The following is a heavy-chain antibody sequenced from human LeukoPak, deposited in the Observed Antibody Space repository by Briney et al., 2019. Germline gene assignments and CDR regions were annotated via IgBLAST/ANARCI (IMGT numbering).Heavy chain of an antibody. D-gene: IGHD3-22*01. Sequence: ASVKVSCKASGYTFTSYDINWVRQATGQGLERMGWMNPNSGNTGYAQKFQGRVTMTRNTSISTAYMELSSLRSEDTDVYCCARGITYYYDSSGFRDYWGQGTLVTVSS. CDR2: MNPNSGNT. V-gene: IGHV1-8*01. CDR3: ARGITYYYDSSGFRDY. CDR1: GYTFTSYD. J-gene: IGHJ4*02.